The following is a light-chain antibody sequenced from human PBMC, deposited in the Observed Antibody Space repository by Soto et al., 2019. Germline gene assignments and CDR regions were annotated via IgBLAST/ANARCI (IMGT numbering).Light chain of an antibody. CDR1: QRVSSN. J-gene: IGKJ1*01. CDR3: QQYGRLPLT. V-gene: IGKV3-20*01. Sequence: EISMSQSPANLSVSPGEGATLFWMASQRVSSNLAWYQQKPGHAPRVLIYGASTRATGIPDRFSGSGSGTDFTLTISRLEPEDFAVYYCQQYGRLPLTFGPGTKVDI. CDR2: GAS.